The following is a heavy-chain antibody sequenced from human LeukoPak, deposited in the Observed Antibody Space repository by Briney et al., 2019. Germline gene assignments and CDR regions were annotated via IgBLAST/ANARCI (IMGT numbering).Heavy chain of an antibody. D-gene: IGHD4-17*01. CDR3: ARTTVTYGGYFDY. CDR2: ISYDGSNK. V-gene: IGHV3-30*04. J-gene: IGHJ4*02. Sequence: RXAPGXGLEWVAVISYDGSNKYYADSVKGRFTISRDNSKTTLYLQMNSLRAEDTAVYYCARTTVTYGGYFDYWGQGTLVTVSS.